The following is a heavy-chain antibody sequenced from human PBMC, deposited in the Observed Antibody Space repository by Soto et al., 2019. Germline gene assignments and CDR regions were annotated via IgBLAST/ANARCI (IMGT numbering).Heavy chain of an antibody. CDR2: INPNSGHT. Sequence: QIQLLQSGAEVKRPGTSVKVSCQASGYTFTTYGIIWVRQAPGQGLEWMGWINPNSGHTNYAQNLQDRATMTTDTSTNTAYMELRSLRSDDTAVYFCARGQVVNFDNWFDPWGQGTLVIVSS. CDR3: ARGQVVNFDNWFDP. D-gene: IGHD3-22*01. J-gene: IGHJ5*02. V-gene: IGHV1-18*01. CDR1: GYTFTTYG.